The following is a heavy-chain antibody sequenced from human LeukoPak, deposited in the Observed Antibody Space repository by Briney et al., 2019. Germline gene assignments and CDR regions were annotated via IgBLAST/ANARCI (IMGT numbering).Heavy chain of an antibody. J-gene: IGHJ4*02. CDR3: ARAGVVGYCSSTSCYREDY. CDR2: LSAEEINI. D-gene: IGHD2-2*03. CDR1: GFTFSIYG. V-gene: IGHV3-30*03. Sequence: GTSLRLSCAASGFTFSIYGMHWVRPAPGKGLEWVALLSAEEINIYYADSVKGRFTTSRDTSKNTLYLQMNSLRAEDTAVYYCARAGVVGYCSSTSCYREDYWGQGTLVTVSS.